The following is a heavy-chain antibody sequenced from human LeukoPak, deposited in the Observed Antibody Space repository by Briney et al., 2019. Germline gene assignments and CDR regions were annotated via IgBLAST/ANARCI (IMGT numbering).Heavy chain of an antibody. CDR3: ARFGAFPAFDY. CDR2: IDVTDSDV. Sequence: GESLKISCKTPGYTSPRNWIAWMRQMPGTGLEEMWIIDVTDSDVRYNPSFQGHVTLLADKSTNTLYLQWNSLKASDTAMYYCARFGAFPAFDYWGQGTLVTVSS. D-gene: IGHD3-3*02. J-gene: IGHJ4*02. V-gene: IGHV5-51*01. CDR1: GYTSPRNW.